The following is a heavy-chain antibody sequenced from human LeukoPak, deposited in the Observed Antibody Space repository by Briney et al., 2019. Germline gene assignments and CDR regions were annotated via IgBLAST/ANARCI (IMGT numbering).Heavy chain of an antibody. CDR2: ISAYNGNT. CDR1: GYTFTSYG. Sequence: ASVKVSCKASGYTFTSYGISWVRQAPGQGIELMGWISAYNGNTNYAQKLQGRVTMTTDTSTSTAYMELRSLRSDDTAVYYCARDHTMVRGVNHGMDVWGKGTTVTVSS. D-gene: IGHD3-10*01. J-gene: IGHJ6*04. CDR3: ARDHTMVRGVNHGMDV. V-gene: IGHV1-18*04.